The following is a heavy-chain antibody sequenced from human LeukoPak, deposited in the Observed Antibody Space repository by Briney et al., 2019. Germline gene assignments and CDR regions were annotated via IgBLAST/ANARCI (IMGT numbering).Heavy chain of an antibody. J-gene: IGHJ6*03. CDR1: GGTFKSNS. V-gene: IGHV1-69*13. CDR2: IIPIFGTA. Sequence: SVKVSCKASGGTFKSNSISWVRQAPGHGLEWMGGIIPIFGTANYAQKFQGRVTITADESTSTAYMELSSLRSEDTAVYYCARAHKSYYYYMDVWGKGTTVTVSS. CDR3: ARAHKSYYYYMDV.